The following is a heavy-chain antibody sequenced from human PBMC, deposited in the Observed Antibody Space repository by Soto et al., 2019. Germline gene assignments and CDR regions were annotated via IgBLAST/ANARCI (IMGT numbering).Heavy chain of an antibody. Sequence: ASVKVSCKPSGDTFSSYSFSWVRQAPGQGLEWMGWISAYNGNTNYAQKLQGRVTMTTDTSTSTAYMELRSLRSDDTAVYYCARSAYYYDSSGYWFDPWGQGTLVTVSS. V-gene: IGHV1-18*01. CDR3: ARSAYYYDSSGYWFDP. J-gene: IGHJ5*02. CDR1: GDTFSSYS. D-gene: IGHD3-22*01. CDR2: ISAYNGNT.